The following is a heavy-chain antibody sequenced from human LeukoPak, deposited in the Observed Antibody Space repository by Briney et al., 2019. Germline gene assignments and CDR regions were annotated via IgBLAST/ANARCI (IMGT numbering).Heavy chain of an antibody. Sequence: SETLSLTCTVSGGSISSSGYYWGWIRQPPGKGLEWIGSIYYSGSTYYNPSLKSRVTISVDTSKNQFSPKVSSVTAADTALYYCARHLYGDYGPFDYWGQGTPVTVSS. D-gene: IGHD4-17*01. V-gene: IGHV4-39*01. CDR1: GGSISSSGYY. CDR3: ARHLYGDYGPFDY. J-gene: IGHJ4*02. CDR2: IYYSGST.